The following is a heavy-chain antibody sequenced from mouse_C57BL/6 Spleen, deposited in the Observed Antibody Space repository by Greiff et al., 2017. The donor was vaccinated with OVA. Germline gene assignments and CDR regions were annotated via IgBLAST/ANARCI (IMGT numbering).Heavy chain of an antibody. Sequence: QVQLQQSGAELVRPGTSVKVSCKASGYAFTNYLIEWVKQRPGQGLEWIGVINPGSGGTNYTEKFKGQATLTADKSSSTAYMQLSSLTSEDAAVYFCARTYDDLRRGDDWGQGTTLTVSS. V-gene: IGHV1-54*01. D-gene: IGHD2-4*01. CDR2: INPGSGGT. J-gene: IGHJ2*01. CDR3: ARTYDDLRRGDD. CDR1: GYAFTNYL.